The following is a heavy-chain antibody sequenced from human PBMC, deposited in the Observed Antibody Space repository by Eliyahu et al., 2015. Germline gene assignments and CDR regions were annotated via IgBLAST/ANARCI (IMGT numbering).Heavy chain of an antibody. J-gene: IGHJ4*02. CDR3: ARGWLRXSFDY. CDR1: GAGVXVNXGG. CDR2: TYYNSKWYN. V-gene: IGHV6-1*01. Sequence: QVQLQQSGPGLVKPSXTLSLTCTIPGAGVXVNXGGWNWIRQSPSRGLEWLGRTYYNSKWYNDYAVSMKSRIAINPDTSKNQFSLQLKSVTPDDTAVYFCARGWLRXSFDYWGQGILVTVSS. D-gene: IGHD5-12*01.